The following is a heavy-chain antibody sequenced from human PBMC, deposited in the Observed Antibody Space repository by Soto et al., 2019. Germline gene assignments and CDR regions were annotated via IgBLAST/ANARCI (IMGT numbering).Heavy chain of an antibody. J-gene: IGHJ6*02. CDR2: SYPQSGVT. Sequence: GASVKVSCKASGYTFTDYYIHWVRQAPGQGLEWMGWSYPQSGVTKNAQKFQGRVTMTRDTSISTAYMELSRLRSDDTAVYYCARDLAFYDLPYYYGMDVWGQGTTVTVSS. D-gene: IGHD3-3*01. CDR1: GYTFTDYY. CDR3: ARDLAFYDLPYYYGMDV. V-gene: IGHV1-2*02.